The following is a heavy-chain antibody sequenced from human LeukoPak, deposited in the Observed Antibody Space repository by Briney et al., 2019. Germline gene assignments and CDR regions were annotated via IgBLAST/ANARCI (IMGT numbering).Heavy chain of an antibody. D-gene: IGHD6-19*01. J-gene: IGHJ4*02. CDR2: ISSSSSYI. CDR3: ARARSSGWPPSSY. V-gene: IGHV3-21*01. CDR1: GFTFSSYS. Sequence: ETGGSLRLSCAASGFTFSSYSMNWVRQAPGKGLEWVSSISSSSSYIYYADSVKGRFTISRDNAKNSLYLQMNSLRAEDTAVYYCARARSSGWPPSSYWGQGTLVTVSS.